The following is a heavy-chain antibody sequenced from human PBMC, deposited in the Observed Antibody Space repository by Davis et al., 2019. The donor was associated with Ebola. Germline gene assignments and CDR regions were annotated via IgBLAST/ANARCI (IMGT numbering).Heavy chain of an antibody. CDR2: ISDDGDRI. D-gene: IGHD3-3*01. Sequence: PGGSLRLSCAASGVVFSNFAMSWVRQAPGKGLQWVSSISDDGDRIYDADSVKGRFTISRDNSKNILYLQMDSLRVEDTALYYCAKDLWSGHDAFDIWGQGTMVTVSS. J-gene: IGHJ3*02. V-gene: IGHV3-23*01. CDR3: AKDLWSGHDAFDI. CDR1: GVVFSNFA.